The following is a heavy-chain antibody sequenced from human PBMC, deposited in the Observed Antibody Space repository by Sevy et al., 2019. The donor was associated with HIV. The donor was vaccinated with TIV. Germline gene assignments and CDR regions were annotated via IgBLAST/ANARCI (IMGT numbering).Heavy chain of an antibody. CDR3: AGENAWGRGYS. CDR1: GGSITSLY. D-gene: IGHD1-26*01. Sequence: SETLSLTCTVSGGSITSLYWNWIRQPPGKGLEWIANIYYNGHINYNPSLKSRVTLSLDTSKNQFSLRVSSVTAADTAMYYCAGENAWGRGYSWGQGTRFTVSS. V-gene: IGHV4-59*08. J-gene: IGHJ4*02. CDR2: IYYNGHI.